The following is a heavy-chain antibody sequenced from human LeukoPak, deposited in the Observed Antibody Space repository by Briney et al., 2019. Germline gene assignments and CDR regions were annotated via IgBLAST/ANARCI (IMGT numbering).Heavy chain of an antibody. Sequence: GGSLRLSCAASGFTFSSYGMHGVRQAPGKGLEWVAVISYDGNNKYYADSVKGRFTISRDNSKNTLYLQMNSLRVEDTAVYYCGGGSHWSDYWGQGTLVTVSS. CDR2: ISYDGNNK. CDR3: GGGSHWSDY. D-gene: IGHD3-3*01. J-gene: IGHJ4*02. V-gene: IGHV3-30*03. CDR1: GFTFSSYG.